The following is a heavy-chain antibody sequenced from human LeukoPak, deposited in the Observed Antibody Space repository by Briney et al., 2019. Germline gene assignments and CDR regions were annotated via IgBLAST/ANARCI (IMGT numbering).Heavy chain of an antibody. CDR3: ARCGRGDSRVFDY. CDR2: INAGNGNT. Sequence: ASVKVSCKASGYTFTSYAMHWVRQAPGQRLEWMGWINAGNGNTKYSQKFQGGVTITRDTSASIAYMELSSLRSEDTAVYYCARCGRGDSRVFDYWGQGTLVTVSS. CDR1: GYTFTSYA. D-gene: IGHD6-13*01. J-gene: IGHJ4*02. V-gene: IGHV1-3*01.